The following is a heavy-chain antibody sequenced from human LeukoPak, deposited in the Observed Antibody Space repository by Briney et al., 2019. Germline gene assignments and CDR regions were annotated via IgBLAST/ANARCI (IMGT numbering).Heavy chain of an antibody. V-gene: IGHV1-18*01. CDR3: ARDLIELRYFDWLTGYYYGMDV. Sequence: ASVKVSCKASGYTFTSYGISWVRQAPGQGLEWMGWISAYNGNTNYAQKLQGRVTMTTDTSTNTAYMELRSLRSDDTAVYYCARDLIELRYFDWLTGYYYGMDVWGQGTTVTVSS. CDR1: GYTFTSYG. D-gene: IGHD3-9*01. J-gene: IGHJ6*02. CDR2: ISAYNGNT.